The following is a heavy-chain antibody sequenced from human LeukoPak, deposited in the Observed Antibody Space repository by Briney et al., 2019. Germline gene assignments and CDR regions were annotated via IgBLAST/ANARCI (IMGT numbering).Heavy chain of an antibody. CDR3: ARGGDYYDSHHYSDY. V-gene: IGHV4-30-4*02. CDR1: GGSISSGDYY. Sequence: SETLSLTCTVSGGSISSGDYYWSWIRQPPGKGLEWMGYIYYSGSTYYNTSLKSRVTISVDTSKNQFSLKLSSVTAADTAVYYCARGGDYYDSHHYSDYWGQGTLVTVSS. D-gene: IGHD3-22*01. J-gene: IGHJ4*02. CDR2: IYYSGST.